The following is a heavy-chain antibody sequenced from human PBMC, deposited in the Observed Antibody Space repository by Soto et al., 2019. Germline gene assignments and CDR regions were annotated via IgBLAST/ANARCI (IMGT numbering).Heavy chain of an antibody. Sequence: ASVKVSCKASGYTFTSYGISWVRQAPGQGLEWMGWISAYNGNTNYAQKLQGRVTMTTDTSTSTAYMELRSLRSDDTAVYYCARDSDDFWSGYEIDYWGQGTLVTVSS. CDR1: GYTFTSYG. J-gene: IGHJ4*02. CDR3: ARDSDDFWSGYEIDY. V-gene: IGHV1-18*01. D-gene: IGHD3-3*01. CDR2: ISAYNGNT.